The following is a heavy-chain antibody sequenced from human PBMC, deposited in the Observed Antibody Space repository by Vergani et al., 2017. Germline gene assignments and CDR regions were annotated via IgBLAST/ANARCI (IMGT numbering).Heavy chain of an antibody. V-gene: IGHV1-46*01. Sequence: QVQLVQSGAEVKKPGASVKVSCKASGYTFTSYYMHWVRQAPGQGLEWMGIINPSGGSTNYAQKLQGRVTMTTDTSTSTAYMELRSRRSDDTAVYYCARNQGVPAARINYWGQGTLVSVS. CDR1: GYTFTSYY. CDR2: INPSGGST. D-gene: IGHD2-2*01. CDR3: ARNQGVPAARINY. J-gene: IGHJ4*02.